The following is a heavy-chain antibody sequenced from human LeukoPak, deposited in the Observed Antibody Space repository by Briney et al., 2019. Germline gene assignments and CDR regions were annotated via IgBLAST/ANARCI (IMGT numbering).Heavy chain of an antibody. CDR3: ARVDSSGYYYAFDI. V-gene: IGHV4-59*01. CDR1: GGSISSYY. D-gene: IGHD3-22*01. Sequence: SETLSLTCTVSGGSISSYYWSWIRQPPGKGLEWVGYIYYSGSTNYNPSLKSRVTISVDTSKNQFSLKLSSVTAADTAVYYCARVDSSGYYYAFDIWGQGTMVTVSS. J-gene: IGHJ3*02. CDR2: IYYSGST.